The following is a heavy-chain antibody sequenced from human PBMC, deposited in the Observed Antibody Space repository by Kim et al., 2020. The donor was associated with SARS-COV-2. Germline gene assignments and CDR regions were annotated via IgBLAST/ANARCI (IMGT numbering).Heavy chain of an antibody. Sequence: GGSLRLSCAASGFTFNTYAMSWVRQAPGKGLEWVSAISGSGGSTYYADSVKGRFTISRDNSKNTLYLQMNSLRAEDTAVYSCAKVLRPGYYASGSYGAAFDIWGQGTKVTVSS. V-gene: IGHV3-23*01. J-gene: IGHJ3*02. CDR1: GFTFNTYA. D-gene: IGHD3-10*01. CDR2: ISGSGGST. CDR3: AKVLRPGYYASGSYGAAFDI.